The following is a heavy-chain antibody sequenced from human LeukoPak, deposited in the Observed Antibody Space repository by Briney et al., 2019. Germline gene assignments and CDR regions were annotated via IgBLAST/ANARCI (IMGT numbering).Heavy chain of an antibody. CDR3: ARDYSGWSLDP. CDR2: ISDGGKTK. D-gene: IGHD5-12*01. CDR1: GFTFSSSE. Sequence: GGSLRLSCAASGFTFSSSEMNWVRQAPGKGLEWVSYISDGGKTKYYADSVKGRFTISRDNAKNSLYLQMNSLRAEDTAVYYCARDYSGWSLDPWGQGTLVTVSS. J-gene: IGHJ5*02. V-gene: IGHV3-48*03.